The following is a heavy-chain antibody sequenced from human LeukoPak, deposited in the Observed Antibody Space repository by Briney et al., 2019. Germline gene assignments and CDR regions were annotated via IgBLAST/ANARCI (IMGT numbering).Heavy chain of an antibody. CDR1: GGSFSGYY. CDR2: TNHSGTT. CDR3: ARTNNVFYYFDY. J-gene: IGHJ4*02. V-gene: IGHV4-34*01. D-gene: IGHD1/OR15-1a*01. Sequence: SETLSLTCAVYGGSFSGYYWSWIRQPPGKGLEWIGETNHSGTTNYNPSLKSRVTTSVDTSKNQFSLKLSSVTAADTAVYYCARTNNVFYYFDYWGQGTRVTVSS.